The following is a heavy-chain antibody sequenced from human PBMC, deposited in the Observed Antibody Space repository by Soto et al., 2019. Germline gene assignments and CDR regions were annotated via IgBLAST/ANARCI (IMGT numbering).Heavy chain of an antibody. CDR1: GFTFSSYG. CDR3: ARDLVYVDTAMDYYYYGMDV. CDR2: IWYDGSNK. J-gene: IGHJ6*02. D-gene: IGHD5-18*01. Sequence: PGGSLRLSCAASGFTFSSYGMHWVRQAPGKGLEWVAVIWYDGSNKYYADSVKGRFTISRDNSKNTLYLQMNSLRAEDTAVYYCARDLVYVDTAMDYYYYGMDVWGQGTTVTVSS. V-gene: IGHV3-33*01.